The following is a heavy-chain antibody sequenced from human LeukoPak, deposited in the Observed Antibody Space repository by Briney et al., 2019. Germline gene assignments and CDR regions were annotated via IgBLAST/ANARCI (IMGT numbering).Heavy chain of an antibody. D-gene: IGHD6-6*01. CDR1: GYTFTNHA. CDR3: AREGVAARPGSNWFDP. Sequence: ASVKVSCKASGYTFTNHAMNWVRQAPGQGLEWMGWINTNTGNPTYAQGFTGRFVFSLDTSVSTAYLQVSSLKAEDTAVYYCAREGVAARPGSNWFDPWGQGTLVTVSS. V-gene: IGHV7-4-1*02. J-gene: IGHJ5*02. CDR2: INTNTGNP.